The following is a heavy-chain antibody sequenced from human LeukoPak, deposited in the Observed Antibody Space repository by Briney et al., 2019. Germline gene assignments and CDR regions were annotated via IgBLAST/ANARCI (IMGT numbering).Heavy chain of an antibody. D-gene: IGHD3-22*01. V-gene: IGHV4-39*07. CDR2: IFYSGST. Sequence: PSETLSLTCTVSGGSISTSSYYWGWVRQPPGKGLEWIGNIFYSGSTYYSLSLKSRVTISVDTSKNQFSLKLSSVTAADTAVYYCARGSGRYYYDSSGYYVPYYYYYMDVWGKGTTVTISS. CDR1: GGSISTSSYY. CDR3: ARGSGRYYYDSSGYYVPYYYYYMDV. J-gene: IGHJ6*03.